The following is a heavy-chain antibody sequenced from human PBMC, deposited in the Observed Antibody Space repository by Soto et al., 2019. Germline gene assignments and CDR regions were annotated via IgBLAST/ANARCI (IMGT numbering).Heavy chain of an antibody. J-gene: IGHJ4*02. Sequence: PGGSLRLSCAASEFTISSNYMSWVRQAPGKGLEWIGEINHSGSTNYNPSLKSRVTISVDTSKNQFSLKLTSVTAADTAVYYCARDKITGLFDYWGQGTLVTVSS. CDR3: ARDKITGLFDY. CDR1: EFTISSNY. V-gene: IGHV4-34*01. D-gene: IGHD2-8*02. CDR2: INHSGST.